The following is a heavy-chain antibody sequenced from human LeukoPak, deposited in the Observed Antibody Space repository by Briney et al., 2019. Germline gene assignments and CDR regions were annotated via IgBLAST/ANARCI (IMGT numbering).Heavy chain of an antibody. CDR1: GGSISSYY. V-gene: IGHV4-59*01. CDR3: ARGVSYYDSSGYKH. CDR2: IYYSGST. J-gene: IGHJ1*01. D-gene: IGHD3-22*01. Sequence: SETLSLTCTVSGGSISSYYWSWIRQPPGKGLEWIGYIYYSGSTNYNPSLKRRVTISVDTSKNQFSLKLSSVAAADTAVYYCARGVSYYDSSGYKHWGQGTLVTVSS.